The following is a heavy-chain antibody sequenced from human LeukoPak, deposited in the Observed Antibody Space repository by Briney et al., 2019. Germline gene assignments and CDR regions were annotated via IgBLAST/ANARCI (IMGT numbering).Heavy chain of an antibody. D-gene: IGHD1-26*01. CDR3: ARATNSGSYLMWAFDI. V-gene: IGHV4-30-4*01. J-gene: IGHJ3*02. CDR1: GGSISSGDYY. Sequence: PSQTLSLTCTVSGGSISSGDYYWSWIRQPPGKGLEWIGYIYYSGSTYYNTSLKSRVTISVDTSKNQFSLKLSSVTAADTAVYYCARATNSGSYLMWAFDIWGQGTMVTVSS. CDR2: IYYSGST.